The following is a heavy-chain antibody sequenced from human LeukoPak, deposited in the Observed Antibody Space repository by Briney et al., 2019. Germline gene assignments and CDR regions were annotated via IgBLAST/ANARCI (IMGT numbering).Heavy chain of an antibody. D-gene: IGHD6-6*01. V-gene: IGHV3-11*01. Sequence: PGGSLRLSCAASGFTFSDYYMSWIRQAPGKGLEWVSYISSSGSTIYYADSVKGRFTISRDNSKNTLYLQMNSLRGEDTAVYYCAQSKTIYSSYDYWGQGTLVTVSS. J-gene: IGHJ4*02. CDR3: AQSKTIYSSYDY. CDR1: GFTFSDYY. CDR2: ISSSGSTI.